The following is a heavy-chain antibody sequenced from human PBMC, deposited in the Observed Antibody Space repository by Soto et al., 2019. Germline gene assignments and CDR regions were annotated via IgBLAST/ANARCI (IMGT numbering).Heavy chain of an antibody. CDR1: GFSFGNYA. CDR2: ISFEGTNK. V-gene: IGHV3-30*18. Sequence: GGSLRLSCAASGFSFGNYAMHWVRLAPGKGLEWVAVISFEGTNKYYGDSVKGRFTISRDNPKSTLYLQMNSLRAEDTAVYYCAKDRDYDFWSGYYTDYWGQGTLVTVSS. D-gene: IGHD3-3*01. J-gene: IGHJ4*02. CDR3: AKDRDYDFWSGYYTDY.